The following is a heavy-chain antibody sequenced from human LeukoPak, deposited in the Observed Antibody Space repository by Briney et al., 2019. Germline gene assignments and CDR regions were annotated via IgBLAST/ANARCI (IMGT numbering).Heavy chain of an antibody. CDR2: INRDGSST. CDR1: GFTLSSHW. Sequence: PGGSLRLSCAASGFTLSSHWMYWVRQVPGKGLVWVSVINRDGSSTSYADFEKGRFTISRDNAKNTLYLQMSSLRVEDTAVYYCARDFEFTTEDTFASPDYWGQGTLVTVSS. D-gene: IGHD5-18*01. CDR3: ARDFEFTTEDTFASPDY. J-gene: IGHJ4*02. V-gene: IGHV3-74*01.